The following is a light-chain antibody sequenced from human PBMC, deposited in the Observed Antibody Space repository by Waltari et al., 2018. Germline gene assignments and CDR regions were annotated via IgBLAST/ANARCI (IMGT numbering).Light chain of an antibody. CDR3: QSADTDFANHVL. V-gene: IGLV3-25*03. CDR2: KDT. Sequence: SYDLTQPPSVSVSPGQTARITCSGNALPRLYSYWYQQKPGQAPLLLIYKDTQRASGIPERFAGSTSGTTVTLTISGGQAEDEADYYCQSADTDFANHVLFGGGTQLTVL. J-gene: IGLJ2*01. CDR1: ALPRLY.